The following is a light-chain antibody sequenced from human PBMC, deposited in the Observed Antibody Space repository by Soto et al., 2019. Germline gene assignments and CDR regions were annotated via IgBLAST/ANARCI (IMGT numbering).Light chain of an antibody. CDR3: QQFNSYPLT. CDR2: AAS. V-gene: IGKV1-9*01. Sequence: DIHLTQSPSFLSASVGDRVTITCRASQGIASSLAWYQQKAGKAPKLLIYAASTLESGVPSRFSGSGPGTEFTLTISGLQPEDFAIYYCQQFNSYPLTFGGGTKVEIK. CDR1: QGIASS. J-gene: IGKJ4*01.